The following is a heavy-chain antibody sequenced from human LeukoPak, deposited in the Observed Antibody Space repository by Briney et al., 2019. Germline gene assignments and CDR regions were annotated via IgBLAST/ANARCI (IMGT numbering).Heavy chain of an antibody. D-gene: IGHD5-12*01. V-gene: IGHV4-59*01. CDR2: IYYSGST. Sequence: PSETLSLTCTVSGGSISSYYWSWIRKPPGKGLEWIGYIYYSGSTNYNPSLKSRVTISVDTSKNQFSLKLSSVTAADTAVYCSARSRGYSGYAYDAFDLWGQGTMVTVSS. J-gene: IGHJ3*01. CDR1: GGSISSYY. CDR3: ARSRGYSGYAYDAFDL.